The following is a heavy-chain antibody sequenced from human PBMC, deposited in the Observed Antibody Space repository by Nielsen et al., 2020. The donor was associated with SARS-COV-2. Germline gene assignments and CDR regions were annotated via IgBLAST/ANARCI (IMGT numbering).Heavy chain of an antibody. J-gene: IGHJ6*02. CDR3: TRDVGYCSGGSCYAGMDV. CDR1: GFTFSNHA. D-gene: IGHD2-15*01. Sequence: GESLKISCAASGFTFSNHAMSWVRQAPGKGLEWVAVIWHDGSNKYYADSVKGRFTISRDNSKNTLYLQMNSLRAEDTAVYYCTRDVGYCSGGSCYAGMDVWGQGTTVTVSS. V-gene: IGHV3-33*08. CDR2: IWHDGSNK.